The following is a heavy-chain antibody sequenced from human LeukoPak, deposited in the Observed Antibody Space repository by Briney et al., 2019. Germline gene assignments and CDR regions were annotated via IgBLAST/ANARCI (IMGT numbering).Heavy chain of an antibody. CDR2: ISAYNGNT. CDR3: ARSDWNDPCFDY. CDR1: GYTFTSYG. D-gene: IGHD1-1*01. J-gene: IGHJ4*02. V-gene: IGHV1-18*01. Sequence: ASVKVSCKASGYTFTSYGISWVRQAPGQGLEWMGWISAYNGNTNYAQKLQGRVTMTTDTSTSTAYMELRSPRSDDTAVYYCARSDWNDPCFDYWGQGTLVTVSS.